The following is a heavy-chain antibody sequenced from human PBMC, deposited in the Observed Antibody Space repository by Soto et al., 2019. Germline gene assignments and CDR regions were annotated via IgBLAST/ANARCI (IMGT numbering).Heavy chain of an antibody. J-gene: IGHJ4*02. V-gene: IGHV1-69*06. CDR2: IIPIFGTA. D-gene: IGHD6-6*01. CDR1: GGTFSSYA. Sequence: GASVKVSCKAPGGTFSSYAISWVRQAPGQGLEWMGGIIPIFGTANYAQKFQGRVTITADKSTSTAYMELSSLRSEDTAVYYCARGRSSSFTSPLDYWGQGTLVTVSS. CDR3: ARGRSSSFTSPLDY.